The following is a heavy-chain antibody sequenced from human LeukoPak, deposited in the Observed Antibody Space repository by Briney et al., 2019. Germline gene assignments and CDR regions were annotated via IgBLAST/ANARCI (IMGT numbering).Heavy chain of an antibody. CDR1: GFTFSDYY. Sequence: GGSLRLSCAASGFTFSDYYMSWIRKAPGKGLEWVSYISSSGSTIYYADSVKGRFTISRDNAKNSLYLQMNSLRAEDTAVYYCARDRYCTNGVCYLGPAFYYYYGMDVWGQGTTVTVSS. V-gene: IGHV3-11*01. D-gene: IGHD2-8*01. CDR2: ISSSGSTI. CDR3: ARDRYCTNGVCYLGPAFYYYYGMDV. J-gene: IGHJ6*02.